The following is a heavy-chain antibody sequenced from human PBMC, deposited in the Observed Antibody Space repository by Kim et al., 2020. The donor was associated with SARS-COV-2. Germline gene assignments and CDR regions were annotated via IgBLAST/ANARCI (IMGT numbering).Heavy chain of an antibody. CDR3: AKVSSSAHFEN. Sequence: GGSLRLSCAASGLTFSIYAMNWVRQAPGKGLEWVSTLTGSGGNTYYADSVKGRFTISRDNSKNTLYLQMNSLRAEDTAVYFCAKVSSSAHFENWGQGTLVTVSS. CDR2: LTGSGGNT. CDR1: GLTFSIYA. J-gene: IGHJ4*02. V-gene: IGHV3-23*01. D-gene: IGHD6-25*01.